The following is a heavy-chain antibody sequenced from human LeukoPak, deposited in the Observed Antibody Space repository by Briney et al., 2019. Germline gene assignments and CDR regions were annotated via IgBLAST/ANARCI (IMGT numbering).Heavy chain of an antibody. J-gene: IGHJ4*02. CDR2: INHSGST. CDR1: GGSFSGYY. V-gene: IGHV4-34*01. Sequence: SETLSLTCAVYGGSFSGYYWSWIRQPPGKGLEWIGEINHSGSTNYNPSLKSRVTISVDTSKNQFSLKLSSATAADTAVYYRAREQAAAATGRFDYWGQGTLVTVSS. D-gene: IGHD6-13*01. CDR3: AREQAAAATGRFDY.